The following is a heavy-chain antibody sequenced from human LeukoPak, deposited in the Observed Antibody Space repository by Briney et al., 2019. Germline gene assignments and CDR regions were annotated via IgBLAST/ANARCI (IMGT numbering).Heavy chain of an antibody. J-gene: IGHJ2*01. CDR2: ISGSGGST. V-gene: IGHV3-23*01. CDR3: AKGFYGSRYWYFDR. CDR1: GFTFSSYA. Sequence: GGSLRLSCGASGFTFSSYAMSWVRRAPGKGLEWVSAISGSGGSTYDADSVKGRFTISRDNSRNTLYLQMNSLRAEDTAVYYCAKGFYGSRYWYFDRWGRGTLVTVSS. D-gene: IGHD3-10*01.